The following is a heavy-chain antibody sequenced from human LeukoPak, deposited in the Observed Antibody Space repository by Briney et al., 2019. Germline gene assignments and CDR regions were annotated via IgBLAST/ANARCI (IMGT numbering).Heavy chain of an antibody. Sequence: PGGSLRLSCAASGFXFSSYEMNWVRQAPGKGLEWVSDISSSGSTIYYADPVKGRFTISRDNAKNSLYLQMNSLRAEDTAIYYCARGAATNLWPSDYWGQGTLVTVSS. CDR2: ISSSGSTI. V-gene: IGHV3-48*03. CDR3: ARGAATNLWPSDY. J-gene: IGHJ4*02. D-gene: IGHD3-10*01. CDR1: GFXFSSYE.